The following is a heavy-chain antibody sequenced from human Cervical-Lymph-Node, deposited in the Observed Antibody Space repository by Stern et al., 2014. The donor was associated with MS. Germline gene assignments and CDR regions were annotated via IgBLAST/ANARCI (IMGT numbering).Heavy chain of an antibody. CDR2: INPNSGGT. V-gene: IGHV1-2*06. D-gene: IGHD2-21*02. CDR3: ARERDFVVVTTTVDNYYAMDV. J-gene: IGHJ6*02. CDR1: GDTFTGYY. Sequence: VQLLESGAEVKKPGASVKVSCKASGDTFTGYYIHWVRQAPGQGLAWMGRINPNSGGTNYAQRFQGRVTMTRDTSISTAYMEMSSLRSDDTAVYYCARERDFVVVTTTVDNYYAMDVWGQGTTVTVSS.